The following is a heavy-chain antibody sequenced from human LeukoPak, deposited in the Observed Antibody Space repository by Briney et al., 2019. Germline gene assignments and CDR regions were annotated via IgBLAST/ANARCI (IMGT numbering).Heavy chain of an antibody. CDR3: AFGGGTTGLFDY. V-gene: IGHV3-48*04. CDR1: GFTYSSHN. D-gene: IGHD1-1*01. CDR2: VSSSSSIT. Sequence: GGSLRLSCAASGFTYSSHNMSWVRQAPGKGLEWFSYVSSSSSITYYADSVKGRFTISRDNAKNSLYLQMNSLRVEDTAVYYCAFGGGTTGLFDYWGQGTLVTVSS. J-gene: IGHJ4*02.